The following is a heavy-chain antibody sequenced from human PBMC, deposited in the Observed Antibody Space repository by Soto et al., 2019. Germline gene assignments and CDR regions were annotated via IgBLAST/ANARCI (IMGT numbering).Heavy chain of an antibody. D-gene: IGHD6-13*01. CDR3: ASHKGSSSWYPFDY. Sequence: QVQLQESGPGLVKPSETLSLTCTVSGGSISSYYWSWIRQPPGKGLEWIGYIYYSGSTNYNPSLKSRVTISVDTSKNQFSLKLSSVTAAATAVYYGASHKGSSSWYPFDYWGQGTLVTVSS. J-gene: IGHJ4*02. CDR1: GGSISSYY. V-gene: IGHV4-59*01. CDR2: IYYSGST.